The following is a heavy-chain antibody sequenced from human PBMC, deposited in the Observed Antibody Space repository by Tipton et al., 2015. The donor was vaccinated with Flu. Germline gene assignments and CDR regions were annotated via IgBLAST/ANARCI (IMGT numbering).Heavy chain of an antibody. V-gene: IGHV4-39*07. J-gene: IGHJ4*02. D-gene: IGHD6-13*01. CDR1: GGSISSSAYY. Sequence: LRLSCTVSGGSISSSAYYWGWIRQTPGKDLEWIGNIYYSGSTFYNPSLKSRVTISLDKSTNQFSLRLSSVTAADTAIYYCAIDDFGSSWYGYWGQGSLVTVSS. CDR2: IYYSGST. CDR3: AIDDFGSSWYGY.